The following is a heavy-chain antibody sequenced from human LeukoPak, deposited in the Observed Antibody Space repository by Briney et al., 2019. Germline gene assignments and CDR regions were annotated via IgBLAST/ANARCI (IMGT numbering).Heavy chain of an antibody. CDR3: AKEAYDILTGYLGY. J-gene: IGHJ4*02. CDR1: GFTFDDYA. CDR2: ISWNSGSI. D-gene: IGHD3-9*01. Sequence: GGSLRLSCAASGFTFDDYAMHWVRQAPGQGLEWVSGISWNSGSIGYADSVKGRFTISRDNAKNSLYLQMNSLRAEDTALYYCAKEAYDILTGYLGYWGQGTLVTVSS. V-gene: IGHV3-9*01.